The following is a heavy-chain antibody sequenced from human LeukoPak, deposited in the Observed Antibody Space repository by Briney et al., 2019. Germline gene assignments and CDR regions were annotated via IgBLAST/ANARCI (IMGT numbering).Heavy chain of an antibody. CDR2: IIPIFGTA. D-gene: IGHD3-22*01. CDR1: GYTFTGYY. CDR3: ARASEHFYDSSGYYLNWYFDL. Sequence: AASVKVSCKASGYTFTGYYMHWVRQAPGQGLEWMGGIIPIFGTANYAQKFQGRVTITADKSTSTAYMELSSLRSEDTAVYYCARASEHFYDSSGYYLNWYFDLWGRGTLVTVSS. V-gene: IGHV1-69*06. J-gene: IGHJ2*01.